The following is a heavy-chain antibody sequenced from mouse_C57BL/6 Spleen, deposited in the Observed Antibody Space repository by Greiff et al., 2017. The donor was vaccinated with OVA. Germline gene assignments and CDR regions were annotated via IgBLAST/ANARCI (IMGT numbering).Heavy chain of an antibody. D-gene: IGHD4-1*01. V-gene: IGHV8-8*01. CDR1: GFSLRTFGMG. CDR3: ARIGSDWDVMDY. CDR2: IWWADDK. Sequence: QVTLKVSGPGILQPSQTLSLTCSFSGFSLRTFGMGVGWIRQPSGKGLEWLAPIWWADDKYYNPALKSRLTISKDTSKNQVVLKIANVDTAETATYDGARIGSDWDVMDYWGQGTAVTVSS. J-gene: IGHJ4*01.